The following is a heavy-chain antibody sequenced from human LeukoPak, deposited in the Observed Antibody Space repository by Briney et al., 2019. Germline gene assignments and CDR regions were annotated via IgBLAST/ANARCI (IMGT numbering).Heavy chain of an antibody. CDR3: ASQTGVIDY. Sequence: GGSLRLSCAASGFTFSSYYMNWVRQAPGRGVGWVSTISSSSSYIYYADSVKGRFTISRDNAKNSLYLEMNSLRAEDTAVYYCASQTGVIDYRGQGGLVSVSS. V-gene: IGHV3-21*01. CDR2: ISSSSSYI. D-gene: IGHD1-1*01. J-gene: IGHJ4*02. CDR1: GFTFSSYY.